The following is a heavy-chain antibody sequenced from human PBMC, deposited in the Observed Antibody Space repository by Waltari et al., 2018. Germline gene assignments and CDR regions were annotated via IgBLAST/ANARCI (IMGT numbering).Heavy chain of an antibody. J-gene: IGHJ4*02. CDR2: IYSGGRT. D-gene: IGHD3-16*01. CDR3: ARAPNVYGDRFYFDN. CDR1: GFTVSSHY. Sequence: EVQLVESGGGLIQPGGSLRLSCAASGFTVSSHYMSWVRQAPGKGLDWVSVIYSGGRTFSAESVKGRFTISRDDSKNTVYLQMNRLRAEDAAVYYCARAPNVYGDRFYFDNWGQGILVTVSS. V-gene: IGHV3-53*01.